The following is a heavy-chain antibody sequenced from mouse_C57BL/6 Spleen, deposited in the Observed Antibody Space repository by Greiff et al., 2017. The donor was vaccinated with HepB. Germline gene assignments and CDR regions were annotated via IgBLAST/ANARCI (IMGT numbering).Heavy chain of an antibody. D-gene: IGHD1-1*01. CDR2: INPSGGYT. CDR1: GYTFPRYC. CDR3: APLTTVGDYFDY. J-gene: IGHJ2*01. V-gene: IGHV1-7*01. Sequence: QVQLQRSGAELAKPGPSVRLSCKASGYTFPRYCLHWVKRGLGRGLEWFGYINPSGGYTKYNQNFKDKATLTADKAASTAYMQLSSLTYEDSAVYYCAPLTTVGDYFDYWGQGTTLTVSS.